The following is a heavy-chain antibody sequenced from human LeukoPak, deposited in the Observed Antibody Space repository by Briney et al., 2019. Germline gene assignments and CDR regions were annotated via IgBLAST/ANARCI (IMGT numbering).Heavy chain of an antibody. Sequence: SGTLSLTCAVSGASISSSNWWTWVRQPPGKGLEWIGEISQSGTTNYNPPLKSRVTISVDKSKNQFSLRLSSVTAADTAVYYCARADSCTSASCYLLFDYWGLGAPVIVS. CDR1: GASISSSNW. CDR3: ARADSCTSASCYLLFDY. J-gene: IGHJ4*02. V-gene: IGHV4-4*02. CDR2: ISQSGTT. D-gene: IGHD2-2*01.